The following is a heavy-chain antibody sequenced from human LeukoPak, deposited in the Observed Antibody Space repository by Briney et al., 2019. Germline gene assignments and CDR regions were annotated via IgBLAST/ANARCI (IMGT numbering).Heavy chain of an antibody. CDR2: INPNSGGT. J-gene: IGHJ4*02. CDR1: GYTFTAYY. CDR3: AGGSGSFYGIDY. Sequence: ASVKVSCKASGYTFTAYYMHWVRQAPGQGLEWIGWINPNSGGTNYAQRFQGRVTLTRDTSISTAYMDLSSLTFDDTAVYYCAGGSGSFYGIDYWGQGTLVTVSS. D-gene: IGHD3-10*01. V-gene: IGHV1-2*02.